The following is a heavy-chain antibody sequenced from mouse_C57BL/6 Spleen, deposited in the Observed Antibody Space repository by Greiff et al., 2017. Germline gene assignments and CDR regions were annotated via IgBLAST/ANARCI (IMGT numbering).Heavy chain of an antibody. Sequence: EVKLVESGGDLVKPGGSLKLSCAASGFTFSSYGMSWVRQTPDKRLEWVATISSGGSYTYYPDSVKGRFTLSRDNAKNTLYLQMSSLKSEDTAMYYCARQDYYGSSYFDYWGQGTTLTVSS. CDR1: GFTFSSYG. D-gene: IGHD1-1*01. CDR3: ARQDYYGSSYFDY. J-gene: IGHJ2*01. V-gene: IGHV5-6*02. CDR2: ISSGGSYT.